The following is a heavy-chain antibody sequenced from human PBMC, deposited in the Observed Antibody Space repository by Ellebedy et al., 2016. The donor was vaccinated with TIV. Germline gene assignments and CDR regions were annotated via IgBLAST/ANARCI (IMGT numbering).Heavy chain of an antibody. J-gene: IGHJ4*02. D-gene: IGHD2-21*02. V-gene: IGHV4-39*01. Sequence: MPSETLSLTCSVSGGSVSSTRYYWAWIRQPPGKGLKWIGSVYYSGSPYYNPSFKRRVTLSADTSKNQFSLNLRTVTAADTAVYYCARTDPWQPIDDWGQGILVSVSS. CDR2: VYYSGSP. CDR1: GGSVSSTRYY. CDR3: ARTDPWQPIDD.